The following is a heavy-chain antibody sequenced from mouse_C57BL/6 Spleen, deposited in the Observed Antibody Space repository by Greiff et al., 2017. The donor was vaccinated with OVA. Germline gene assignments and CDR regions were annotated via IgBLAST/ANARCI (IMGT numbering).Heavy chain of an antibody. CDR2: ISSGGSYT. CDR1: GFTFSSYG. D-gene: IGHD3-2*02. V-gene: IGHV5-6*01. J-gene: IGHJ2*01. Sequence: EVKVIESGGDLVKPGGSLKLSCAASGFTFSSYGMSWVRQTPDKRLEWVATISSGGSYTYYPDSVKGRFTISRDNAKNTLYLQMSSLKSEDTAMYYCARQSGQLRLYFDYWGQGTTLTVSS. CDR3: ARQSGQLRLYFDY.